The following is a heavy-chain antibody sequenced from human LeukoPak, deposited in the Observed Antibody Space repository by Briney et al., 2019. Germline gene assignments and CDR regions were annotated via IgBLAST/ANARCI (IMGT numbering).Heavy chain of an antibody. V-gene: IGHV1-2*02. CDR1: GYTFTGYY. J-gene: IGHJ3*02. CDR3: ARRWGSLDAFDI. D-gene: IGHD3-16*01. Sequence: ASVKVSCKASGYTFTGYYMHWVRQAPGQGLEWMGWINPNSGGTNYAQKFQGRVTMTRDTSISTAYMELSRLRSDDTAVYYCARRWGSLDAFDIWGQGTMVTVSS. CDR2: INPNSGGT.